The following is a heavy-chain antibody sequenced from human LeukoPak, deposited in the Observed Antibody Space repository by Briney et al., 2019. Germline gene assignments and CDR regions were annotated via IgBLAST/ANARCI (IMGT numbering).Heavy chain of an antibody. V-gene: IGHV1-2*02. J-gene: IGHJ1*01. CDR2: IHPNSGGT. Sequence: GASVKVSCKASGYTFTDYYLHWVRQAPGQGLAWMGWIHPNSGGTNYSQKFQGRVAMTRDTSISTAYMELSSLRSDDTAVYYCARLAAVPGWGQGTLVTVSS. CDR1: GYTFTDYY. D-gene: IGHD6-19*01. CDR3: ARLAAVPG.